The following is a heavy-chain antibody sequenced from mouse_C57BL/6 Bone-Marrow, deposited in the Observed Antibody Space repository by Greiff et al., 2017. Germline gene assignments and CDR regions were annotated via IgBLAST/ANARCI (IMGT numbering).Heavy chain of an antibody. CDR2: IVPGSGST. D-gene: IGHD1-1*01. CDR3: ASGAQCYGRWCAY. Sequence: VQLVESGPELVRPGASVKISCKASGYTFTSYWMQWVRQRPGQGLEWIGEIVPGSGSTNYNEKFKGKATLTVDKSSSTACMQLSSLTSVDSAVYACASGAQCYGRWCAYWGRGTGVTVSA. J-gene: IGHJ3*01. V-gene: IGHV1-56*01. CDR1: GYTFTSYW.